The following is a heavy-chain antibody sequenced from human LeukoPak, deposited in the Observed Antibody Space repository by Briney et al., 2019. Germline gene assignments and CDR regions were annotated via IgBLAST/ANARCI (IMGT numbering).Heavy chain of an antibody. CDR2: INTDGSST. CDR3: ARDRDPRNNFFDY. V-gene: IGHV3-74*01. D-gene: IGHD1-14*01. CDR1: GFTFSSYW. J-gene: IGHJ4*02. Sequence: GGSLRLSCAASGFTFSSYWMHWVRQAPGKGLVWVSRINTDGSSTSYADSVKGRFTISRDNAKNTLYLQMNSLTAEDTAIYYCARDRDPRNNFFDYWGQGTLVTVSS.